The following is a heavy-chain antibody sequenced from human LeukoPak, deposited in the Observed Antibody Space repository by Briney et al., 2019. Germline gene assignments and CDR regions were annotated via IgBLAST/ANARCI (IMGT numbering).Heavy chain of an antibody. V-gene: IGHV1-18*01. CDR1: GYTFTIFV. Sequence: ASVKVSCTASGYTFTIFVMHWVRQAPGQGLEWMGWISAYNGNTNYAQKLQGRVTMTTDTSTSTAYMELRSLRSDDTAVYYCARVSYYDILTGYSRNWFDPWGQGTLVTVSS. J-gene: IGHJ5*02. CDR2: ISAYNGNT. D-gene: IGHD3-9*01. CDR3: ARVSYYDILTGYSRNWFDP.